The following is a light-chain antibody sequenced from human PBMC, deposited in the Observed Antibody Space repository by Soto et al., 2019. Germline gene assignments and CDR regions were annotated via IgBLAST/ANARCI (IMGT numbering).Light chain of an antibody. J-gene: IGLJ2*01. CDR3: SSYTISSTMI. V-gene: IGLV2-14*01. CDR1: SSDVVGYNY. Sequence: QSALTQPASVSGSPGQSITISCTGTSSDVVGYNYVSWYQQHSGKAPKVMIYDVSNRPSGVSNRFSGSKSGNTASLTISGLQAEDEADYYCSSYTISSTMIFCGGTELTVL. CDR2: DVS.